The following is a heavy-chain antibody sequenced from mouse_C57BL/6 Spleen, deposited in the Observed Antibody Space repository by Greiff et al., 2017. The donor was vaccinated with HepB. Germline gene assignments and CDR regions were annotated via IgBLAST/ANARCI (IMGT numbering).Heavy chain of an antibody. V-gene: IGHV1-69*01. CDR2: IDPSDSYT. Sequence: VQLQQPGAELVMPGASVKLSCKASGYTFTSYWMHWVKQRPGQGLEWIGEIDPSDSYTNYNQKFKGKSTLTVDKSSSTAYMQLSSLTSEDSAVYYCARGELNYFDYWGQGTTLTVSS. J-gene: IGHJ2*01. CDR1: GYTFTSYW. CDR3: ARGELNYFDY.